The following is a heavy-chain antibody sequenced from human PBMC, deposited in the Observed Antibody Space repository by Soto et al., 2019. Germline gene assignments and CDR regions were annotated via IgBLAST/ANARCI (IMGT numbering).Heavy chain of an antibody. V-gene: IGHV4-30-4*01. CDR2: IYYSGST. J-gene: IGHJ5*02. CDR3: ARGVVVVAATPDWFDP. Sequence: KPSETLSLTCTVSGGSISSGDYYWSWIRQPPGKGLEWIGYIYYSGSTYYNPSLKSRVTISVDTSKNQFSLKLSSVTAADTAVYYCARGVVVVAATPDWFDPWGQGTLVTVSS. CDR1: GGSISSGDYY. D-gene: IGHD2-15*01.